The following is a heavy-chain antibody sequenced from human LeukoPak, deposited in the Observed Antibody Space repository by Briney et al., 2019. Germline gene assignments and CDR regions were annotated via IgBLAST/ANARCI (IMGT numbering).Heavy chain of an antibody. Sequence: ASVKVSCKASGYTFTSYGISWVRQAPGQGLEWMGWISAYNGNTNYTQKLQGRVTMTTDTSTSTAYMELRSLRSDDTAVYYCARVGYCSSTSCFDYWGQGTLVTVSS. CDR1: GYTFTSYG. CDR2: ISAYNGNT. CDR3: ARVGYCSSTSCFDY. D-gene: IGHD2-2*01. V-gene: IGHV1-18*01. J-gene: IGHJ4*02.